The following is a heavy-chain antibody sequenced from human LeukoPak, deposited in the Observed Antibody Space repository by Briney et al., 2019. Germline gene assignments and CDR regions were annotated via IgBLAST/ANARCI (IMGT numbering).Heavy chain of an antibody. CDR2: IYTSGST. D-gene: IGHD2-2*02. CDR3: ARGPRRYCSSTSCYMTFSNWFDP. CDR1: GGSISSYY. Sequence: SETLSLTCTVSGGSISSYYWSWIRQPPGKGLEWIGYIYTSGSTTYNPSLKSRVTISVDTSKNQFPLKLSSVTAADTAVYYCARGPRRYCSSTSCYMTFSNWFDPWGQGTLVTVSS. V-gene: IGHV4-4*09. J-gene: IGHJ5*02.